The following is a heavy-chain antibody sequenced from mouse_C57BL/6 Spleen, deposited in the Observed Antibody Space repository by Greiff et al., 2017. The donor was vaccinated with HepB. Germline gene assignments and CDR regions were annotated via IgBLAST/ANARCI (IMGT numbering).Heavy chain of an antibody. Sequence: VKLQQSGPELVKPGASVKISCKASGYAFSSSWMNWVKQRPGKGLEWIGRIYPGDGDTNYNGKFKGKATLTADKSSSTAYMQLSSLTSEDSAVYFCAKIYYGNGYYFDYWGQGTTLTVSS. D-gene: IGHD2-1*01. CDR1: GYAFSSSW. J-gene: IGHJ2*01. V-gene: IGHV1-82*01. CDR3: AKIYYGNGYYFDY. CDR2: IYPGDGDT.